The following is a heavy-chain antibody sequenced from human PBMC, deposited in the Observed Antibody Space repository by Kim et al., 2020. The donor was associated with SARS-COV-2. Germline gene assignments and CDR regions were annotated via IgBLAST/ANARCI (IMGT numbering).Heavy chain of an antibody. V-gene: IGHV4-31*03. CDR1: GGSISSGDYY. J-gene: IGHJ4*02. CDR3: ARGTSYYYGSGSYYGYYFDY. D-gene: IGHD3-10*01. CDR2: ISYSAST. Sequence: SETLSLTCTVSGGSISSGDYYWSWIRQHPGKGLEWIGYISYSASTYYNPSLKSRVTISVDTSKYQFSLKLTAVTAADTAVYYCARGTSYYYGSGSYYGYYFDYWGQGTLVTVSS.